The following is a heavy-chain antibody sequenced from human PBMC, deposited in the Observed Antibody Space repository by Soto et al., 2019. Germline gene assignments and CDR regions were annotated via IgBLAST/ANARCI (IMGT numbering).Heavy chain of an antibody. J-gene: IGHJ6*02. CDR1: GCRFTSYW. V-gene: IGHV5-10-1*04. CDR3: ARRGRGIGGYYYGMDV. Sequence: PGESRKISCKGSGCRFTSYWISWVRQMPGKGLEWMGRIDPSDSYTNYSPSFQGQVTISADKSISTAYLQWSSLKASDTAMYYCARRGRGIGGYYYGMDVWGQGTTVTVSS. D-gene: IGHD3-16*01. CDR2: IDPSDSYT.